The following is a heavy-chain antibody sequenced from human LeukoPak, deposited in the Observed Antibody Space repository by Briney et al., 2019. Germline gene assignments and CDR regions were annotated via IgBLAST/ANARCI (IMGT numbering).Heavy chain of an antibody. CDR3: VREVSAWPKNWFDP. V-gene: IGHV3-23*01. Sequence: GGSLRLSCAGSGFTFRSYAMSWVRQSPVKGLEWVSAISDSGDGTYYADSVKARFTISRDNSKNTVYLEMSSLRAEDTAVYYCVREVSAWPKNWFDPWGQGTTVTVSS. D-gene: IGHD3-3*01. J-gene: IGHJ5*01. CDR2: ISDSGDGT. CDR1: GFTFRSYA.